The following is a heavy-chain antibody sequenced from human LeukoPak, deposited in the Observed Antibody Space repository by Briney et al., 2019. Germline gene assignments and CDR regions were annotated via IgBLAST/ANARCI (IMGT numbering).Heavy chain of an antibody. D-gene: IGHD3-22*01. Sequence: SETLSLTCTVSGGSFSSGTYYWGWIRQSPDMGLEWIGIISHSGITDYNPSLKSRVTISVDKSKNQFSLKLTSVTAADTAVYYCAIYHSGGYTSYFDYWGQGSLVTVSS. V-gene: IGHV4-39*07. CDR2: ISHSGIT. CDR3: AIYHSGGYTSYFDY. CDR1: GGSFSSGTYY. J-gene: IGHJ4*02.